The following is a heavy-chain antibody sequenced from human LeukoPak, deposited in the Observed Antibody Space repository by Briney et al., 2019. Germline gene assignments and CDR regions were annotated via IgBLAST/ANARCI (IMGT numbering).Heavy chain of an antibody. CDR2: IYWDDDK. CDR3: AHSEVVPASGLLFDY. V-gene: IGHV2-5*02. D-gene: IGHD2-2*01. J-gene: IGHJ4*02. Sequence: SGPTLVKPTQTLTLTCTFSGFSLSTSGVGVGWIRQPPGKALEWLALIYWDDDKRYSPSLKSRLTITKDTSKNHVWLTMTNMAPVDTATYYCAHSEVVPASGLLFDYWGQGTLVTVSS. CDR1: GFSLSTSGVG.